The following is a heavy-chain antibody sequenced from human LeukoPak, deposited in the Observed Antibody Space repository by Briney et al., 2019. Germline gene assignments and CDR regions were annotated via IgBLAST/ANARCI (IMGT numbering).Heavy chain of an antibody. CDR3: ARVRGYGSGKNWFDP. CDR1: GYTFTGYY. CDR2: INPNSGGT. V-gene: IGHV1-2*02. D-gene: IGHD3-10*01. Sequence: ASAKVSCKASGYTFTGYYMHWVRQAPGQGLEWMGWINPNSGGTNYAQKFQGRVTMTRDTSISTAYMELSRLRSDDTAVYYCARVRGYGSGKNWFDPWGQGTLVTVSS. J-gene: IGHJ5*02.